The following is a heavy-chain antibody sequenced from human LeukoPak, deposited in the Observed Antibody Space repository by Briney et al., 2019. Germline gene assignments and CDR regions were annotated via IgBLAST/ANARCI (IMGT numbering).Heavy chain of an antibody. V-gene: IGHV4-59*08. Sequence: PSETLSLTCTVSGGSISSYYWSWIRQLPGKGLEWIGYIYYSGSTNYNPSLKSRVTISVDTSKNQFSLKLSSVTAADTAVYYCARLVGEGGSPLEVWGQGTLVTVSS. D-gene: IGHD1-26*01. CDR3: ARLVGEGGSPLEV. CDR1: GGSISSYY. J-gene: IGHJ4*02. CDR2: IYYSGST.